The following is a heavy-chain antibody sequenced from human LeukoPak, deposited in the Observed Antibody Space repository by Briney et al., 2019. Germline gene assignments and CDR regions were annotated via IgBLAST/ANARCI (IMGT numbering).Heavy chain of an antibody. D-gene: IGHD5-12*01. CDR1: GGTFSSYA. Sequence: SVKVSCKASGGTFSSYATSWVRQAPGQGLEWMGRIIPILGIANYAQKFQGRVTITADKSTSTAYMELSSLRSEDTAVYYCARVGIVAFDWYFDLWGRGTLVTVSS. CDR2: IIPILGIA. CDR3: ARVGIVAFDWYFDL. V-gene: IGHV1-69*04. J-gene: IGHJ2*01.